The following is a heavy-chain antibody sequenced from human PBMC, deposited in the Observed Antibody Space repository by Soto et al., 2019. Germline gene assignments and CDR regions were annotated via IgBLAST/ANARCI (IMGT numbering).Heavy chain of an antibody. V-gene: IGHV4-59*01. CDR3: ARGGDIVVVPAAIYNWFDP. Sequence: SETLSLTCTVSGGSISSYYWSWIRQPPGKGLEWIGYIYYSGSTNYNPSLKSRVTISVDTSKNQFSLKLSSVTAADTAVYYCARGGDIVVVPAAIYNWFDPWGQGTLVTVSS. D-gene: IGHD2-2*02. J-gene: IGHJ5*02. CDR2: IYYSGST. CDR1: GGSISSYY.